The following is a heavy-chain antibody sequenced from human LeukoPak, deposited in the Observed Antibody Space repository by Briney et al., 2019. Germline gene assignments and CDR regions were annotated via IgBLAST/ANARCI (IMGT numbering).Heavy chain of an antibody. D-gene: IGHD5-12*01. J-gene: IGHJ4*02. CDR3: ARDLTGISGYNYGPFDY. CDR2: ISAYNGNT. CDR1: GYTFTNYG. V-gene: IGHV1-18*04. Sequence: ASVKISCKASGYTFTNYGISWVRQAPGQGLEWMGWISAYNGNTNYEQQLQGRVTMTTDTSTSTAYMEVRSLRSDDTAVYYCARDLTGISGYNYGPFDYWGQGALVTVAS.